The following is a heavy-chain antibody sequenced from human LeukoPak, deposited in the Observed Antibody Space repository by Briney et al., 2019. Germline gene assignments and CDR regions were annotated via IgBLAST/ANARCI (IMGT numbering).Heavy chain of an antibody. CDR2: INPNSGGT. Sequence: ASVKVSCKASGYTFTGYYMHWVRQAPGQGLEWKGRINPNSGGTNYAQKFQGRVTMTRDTSISTAYMELSRLRSDDTAVYYCARVSCSGGSCLIDYWGQGTLVTVSS. CDR3: ARVSCSGGSCLIDY. V-gene: IGHV1-2*06. J-gene: IGHJ4*02. CDR1: GYTFTGYY. D-gene: IGHD2-15*01.